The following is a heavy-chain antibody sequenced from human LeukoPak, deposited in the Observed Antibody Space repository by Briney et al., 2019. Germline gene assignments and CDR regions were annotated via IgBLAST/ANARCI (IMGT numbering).Heavy chain of an antibody. CDR2: IIPIFGTA. J-gene: IGHJ3*02. D-gene: IGHD6-6*01. CDR3: ARTPPSYDAFDI. V-gene: IGHV1-69*01. CDR1: GGTFSSYA. Sequence: ASVTVSCKASGGTFSSYAISWVRQAPGQGLEWMGGIIPIFGTANYAQKFQGRVTITADESTSTAYMELSSLRSEDTAVYYCARTPPSYDAFDIWGQGTMVTVSS.